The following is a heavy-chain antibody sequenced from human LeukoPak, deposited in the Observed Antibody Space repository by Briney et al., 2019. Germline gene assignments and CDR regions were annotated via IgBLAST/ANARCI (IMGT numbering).Heavy chain of an antibody. CDR3: ARHTLYGSGSYYVYYFDY. Sequence: GASVKVSCKASGYTFTGYYMHWVRQAPGQGLEWMGWINPNSGGTNYAQKFQGRVTMTRDTSISTAYMELSSLRSEDTAVYYCARHTLYGSGSYYVYYFDYWGQGTLVTVSS. CDR1: GYTFTGYY. J-gene: IGHJ4*02. CDR2: INPNSGGT. V-gene: IGHV1-2*02. D-gene: IGHD3-10*01.